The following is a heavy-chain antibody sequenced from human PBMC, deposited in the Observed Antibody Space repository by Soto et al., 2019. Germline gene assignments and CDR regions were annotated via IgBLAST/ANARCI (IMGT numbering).Heavy chain of an antibody. Sequence: GGSLRLSCAVSGFTFSSFGRNWVCQAPGKGLEWVSGISSSSSTIYYADSVKGRFTISRDNAKNSLYLQMNSLRAEDTAVYYCARDLVLTGYYPRYWFDPWGQGTLVTVSS. V-gene: IGHV3-48*01. D-gene: IGHD3-9*01. CDR3: ARDLVLTGYYPRYWFDP. CDR2: ISSSSSTI. J-gene: IGHJ5*02. CDR1: GFTFSSFG.